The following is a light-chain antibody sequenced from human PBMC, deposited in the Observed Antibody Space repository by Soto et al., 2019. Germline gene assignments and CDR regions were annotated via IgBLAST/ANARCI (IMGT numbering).Light chain of an antibody. CDR2: AAS. CDR1: QSISSY. Sequence: DIQMTQSPSSLSASVGDRVTIACRASQSISSYLNWYQQKPGKAPKLLISAASSLQSGVPSRFSGSGSGTDFTLTISSLQPEDFATYYCQQSYSTPLTFGGGTKVDI. V-gene: IGKV1-39*01. J-gene: IGKJ4*01. CDR3: QQSYSTPLT.